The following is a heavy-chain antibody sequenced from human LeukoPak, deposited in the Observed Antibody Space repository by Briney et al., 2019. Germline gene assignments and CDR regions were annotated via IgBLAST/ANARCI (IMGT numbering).Heavy chain of an antibody. CDR1: GYTFTSYA. Sequence: ASVKVSCKASGYTFTSYAMNWVRQAPEQGLQWMGWINTNTGNPTYAQGFTGRFVFSLDTSVSTAYLQISSLKAEDTAVYYCARGEHSGYDFCDYWGQGTLVTVSS. CDR2: INTNTGNP. V-gene: IGHV7-4-1*02. J-gene: IGHJ4*02. CDR3: ARGEHSGYDFCDY. D-gene: IGHD5-12*01.